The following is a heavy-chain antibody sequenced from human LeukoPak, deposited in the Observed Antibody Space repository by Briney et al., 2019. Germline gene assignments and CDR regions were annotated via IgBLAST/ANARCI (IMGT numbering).Heavy chain of an antibody. CDR3: ARAANYDFWSGDFDY. J-gene: IGHJ4*02. CDR1: GLTFSSYA. V-gene: IGHV3-30*04. Sequence: PGGSLRLSCAASGLTFSSYAMHWVRQAPGKELEWVAGISYDGRNKYYADSVKGRFTISRGKSNNTLYLQMIRLTAEDTAVYYCARAANYDFWSGDFDYWGQGTPVTVSS. D-gene: IGHD3-3*01. CDR2: ISYDGRNK.